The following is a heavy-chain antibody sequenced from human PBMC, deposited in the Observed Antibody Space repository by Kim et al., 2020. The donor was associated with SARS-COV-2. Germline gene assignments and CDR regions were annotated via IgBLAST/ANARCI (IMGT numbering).Heavy chain of an antibody. D-gene: IGHD2-2*01. CDR2: IYTSGST. CDR1: GGSISSGSYY. CDR3: ARAPYLSSSSLVDP. J-gene: IGHJ5*02. Sequence: SETLSLTCTVSGGSISSGSYYWSWIRQPAGKGLEWIGRIYTSGSTNYNPSLKRRVTISVDTSKNQFSLKLSSVTAADTAVYYCARAPYLSSSSLVDPLGQGTLVAVSP. V-gene: IGHV4-61*02.